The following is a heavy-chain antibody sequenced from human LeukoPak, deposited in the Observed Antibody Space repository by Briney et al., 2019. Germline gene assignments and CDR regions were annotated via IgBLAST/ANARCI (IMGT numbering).Heavy chain of an antibody. J-gene: IGHJ4*02. Sequence: GGSLRLSCAASGFIFDDYAMNWVRQAPGKGLEWVSGINWNGGSTGYADSVKGRFTISRDNAKNSLSLQMNNLRAEDTALYYCARGLEITIYGVVIIWGSFDYWGQGTLVTVSS. V-gene: IGHV3-20*04. D-gene: IGHD3-3*01. CDR2: INWNGGST. CDR3: ARGLEITIYGVVIIWGSFDY. CDR1: GFIFDDYA.